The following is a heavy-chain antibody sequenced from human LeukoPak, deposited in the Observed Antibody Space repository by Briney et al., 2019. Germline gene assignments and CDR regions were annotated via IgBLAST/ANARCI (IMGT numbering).Heavy chain of an antibody. CDR2: ISSSSSYI. Sequence: GGSLRLSCAASGFTFSSYSMNWVRQAPGKGLEWVSSISSSSSYIYYADSVKGRFTISRDNAKNSLYLQMNSLRAEDTAVYYCAKDLLHYYDSSGRAFWDYWGQGTLVTVSS. D-gene: IGHD3-22*01. V-gene: IGHV3-21*01. J-gene: IGHJ4*02. CDR1: GFTFSSYS. CDR3: AKDLLHYYDSSGRAFWDY.